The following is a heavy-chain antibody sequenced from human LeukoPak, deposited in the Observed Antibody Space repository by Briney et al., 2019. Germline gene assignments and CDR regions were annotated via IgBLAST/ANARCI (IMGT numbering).Heavy chain of an antibody. CDR1: GYSFTSHW. D-gene: IGHD6-19*01. CDR3: ASSRAVAGTPLDY. Sequence: GESLKISCKGSGYSFTSHWIGWVRQMPGKGLEWMGIIYPGDSDTRYSPSFQGQVTISADKSISTAYLQWSSLKASDTAMYYCASSRAVAGTPLDYWGQGTLVTVSS. J-gene: IGHJ4*02. CDR2: IYPGDSDT. V-gene: IGHV5-51*01.